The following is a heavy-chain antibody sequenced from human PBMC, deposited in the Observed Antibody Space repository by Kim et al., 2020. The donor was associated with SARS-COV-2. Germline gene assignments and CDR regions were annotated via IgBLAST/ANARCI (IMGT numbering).Heavy chain of an antibody. V-gene: IGHV4-61*01. CDR2: IYYSGST. Sequence: SETLSLTCTVSGGSVSSGSYYWSWIRQPPGKGLEWIGYIYYSGSTNYNPSLKSRVTISVDTSKNQFSLKLSSVTAADTAVYYCARESTVTYGGGAFDIWGQGTMVTVSS. D-gene: IGHD4-17*01. CDR1: GGSVSSGSYY. CDR3: ARESTVTYGGGAFDI. J-gene: IGHJ3*02.